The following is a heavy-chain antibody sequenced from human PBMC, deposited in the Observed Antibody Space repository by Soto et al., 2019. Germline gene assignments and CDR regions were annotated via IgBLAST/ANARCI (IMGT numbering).Heavy chain of an antibody. CDR3: ATDLMPRGGYCSSTSCQRPGFDP. J-gene: IGHJ5*02. V-gene: IGHV1-24*01. CDR2: FDPEDGET. Sequence: VAPVKVSCKVSGYTLTELSMHWVRQAPGKGLEWMGGFDPEDGETIYAQKFQGRVTMTEDTSTDTAYMELSSLRSEDTAVYYCATDLMPRGGYCSSTSCQRPGFDPWGQGTLVTVSS. D-gene: IGHD2-2*01. CDR1: GYTLTELS.